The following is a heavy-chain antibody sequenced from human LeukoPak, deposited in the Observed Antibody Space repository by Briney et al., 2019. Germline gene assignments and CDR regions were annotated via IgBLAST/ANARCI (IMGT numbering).Heavy chain of an antibody. D-gene: IGHD1-26*01. CDR3: AREGSSGTFDI. V-gene: IGHV3-30*03. J-gene: IGHJ3*02. Sequence: GGSLRLSCAASGFTFSSYSLNWVRQAPGKGLEWVAVITYDGSDKYYADSMKGRFTISRDNPKNTLYLQMNSLRAEDTAVYYCAREGSSGTFDIWGQGTRVTVSS. CDR1: GFTFSSYS. CDR2: ITYDGSDK.